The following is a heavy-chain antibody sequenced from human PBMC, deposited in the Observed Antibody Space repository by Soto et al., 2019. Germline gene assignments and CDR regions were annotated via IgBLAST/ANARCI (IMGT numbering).Heavy chain of an antibody. V-gene: IGHV3-30*18. CDR1: GFTFSRYG. Sequence: PGGSLRLSCAASGFTFSRYGMHWVRQAPGKGLEWVAVISYDGSNKYYADSVKGRFTISRDNSKNTLYLQMNSLRAEDTAVYYCAKDLFMGYGLQWLVPGDSWGQGTMVTVSS. CDR2: ISYDGSNK. CDR3: AKDLFMGYGLQWLVPGDS. J-gene: IGHJ3*02. D-gene: IGHD6-19*01.